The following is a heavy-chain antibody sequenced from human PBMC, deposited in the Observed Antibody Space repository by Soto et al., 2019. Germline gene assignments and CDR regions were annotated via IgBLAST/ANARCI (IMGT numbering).Heavy chain of an antibody. V-gene: IGHV4-4*03. CDR3: ARASLRGVGPYNWFDP. CDR2: IYHSGST. J-gene: IGHJ5*02. CDR1: SGSISSSNW. D-gene: IGHD2-8*01. Sequence: LRKTLSLTCAVSSGSISSSNWWGWVRQPPGKGLEWIGEIYHSGSTNYNPSLKSRVTISVDKSKNQFSLKLSSVTAADTAVYYCARASLRGVGPYNWFDPWGQGTLVTVSS.